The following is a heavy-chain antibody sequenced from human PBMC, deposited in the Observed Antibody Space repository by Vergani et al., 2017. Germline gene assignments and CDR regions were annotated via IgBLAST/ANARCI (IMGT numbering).Heavy chain of an antibody. V-gene: IGHV3-9*01. D-gene: IGHD6-19*01. CDR1: GFTFADYA. CDR2: ICWNSGSI. Sequence: EVQLVESGGGLVQPGRSLRLSCAASGFTFADYAMHWVWQAPGKGLEWVSGICWNSGSIGYADSVKGRFTISRDNAKNSLYLQMNSLRAEDTALYYCAKDPHSVWTFNWFDPWGQGTLVTVSS. J-gene: IGHJ5*02. CDR3: AKDPHSVWTFNWFDP.